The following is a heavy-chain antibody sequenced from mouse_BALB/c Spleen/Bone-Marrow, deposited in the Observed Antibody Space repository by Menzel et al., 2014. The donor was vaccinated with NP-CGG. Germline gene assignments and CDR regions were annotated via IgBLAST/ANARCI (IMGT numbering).Heavy chain of an antibody. D-gene: IGHD4-1*01. Sequence: EVHLVESGGGLVQPGGSLRLSRATSGFTFTDYYMNWVRQPPGKALEWLGFIRNKAYGYTTEYSASVKGRFTVSRDNSQSILYLQMNTLRAEDSATYYCARDMGGTLFDSWGQGTTLTVSS. J-gene: IGHJ2*01. CDR2: IRNKAYGYTT. CDR1: GFTFTDYY. CDR3: ARDMGGTLFDS. V-gene: IGHV7-3*02.